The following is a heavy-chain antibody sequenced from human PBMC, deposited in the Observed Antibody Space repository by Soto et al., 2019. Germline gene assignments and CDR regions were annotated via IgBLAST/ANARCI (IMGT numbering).Heavy chain of an antibody. CDR3: ARGYCSGGSCSPGGMDV. D-gene: IGHD2-15*01. J-gene: IGHJ6*02. CDR1: GFTFSTYW. CDR2: INGDGSST. V-gene: IGHV3-74*01. Sequence: GGSLRLSCAASGFTFSTYWMQWFRQAPGKGLVWVSRINGDGSSTSYADSVKGRFTISRDNAKNTLYLQMNSLRAEDTAVYYCARGYCSGGSCSPGGMDVWGQGTTVTVSS.